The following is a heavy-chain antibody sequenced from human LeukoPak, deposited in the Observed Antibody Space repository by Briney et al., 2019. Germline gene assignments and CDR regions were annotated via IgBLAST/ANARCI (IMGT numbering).Heavy chain of an antibody. J-gene: IGHJ4*02. CDR3: ATEDSGRFH. D-gene: IGHD6-19*01. Sequence: GGSLRLSCAASGFSFSTYSMNWVRQAPGKGLEWLSYISSSSSPIYYADSVEGRFTISRDNAKNSLYLDMNSLRDEDTAVHYCATEDSGRFHWGQGTLVTVSS. CDR1: GFSFSTYS. CDR2: ISSSSSPI. V-gene: IGHV3-48*02.